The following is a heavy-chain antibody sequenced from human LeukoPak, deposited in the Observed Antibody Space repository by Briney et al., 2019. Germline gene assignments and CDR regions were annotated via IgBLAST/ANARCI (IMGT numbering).Heavy chain of an antibody. Sequence: GGSLRLSCAASGFTFSSYGMHWVRQAPGKGLEWVAVIWYDGSNKYYADSVKGRFTISRDNSKNTLYLQMNSLRAEDTAVYYCARSMYYDILTGYPYYGMDVWGQGTTATVSS. CDR3: ARSMYYDILTGYPYYGMDV. CDR1: GFTFSSYG. V-gene: IGHV3-33*01. J-gene: IGHJ6*02. CDR2: IWYDGSNK. D-gene: IGHD3-9*01.